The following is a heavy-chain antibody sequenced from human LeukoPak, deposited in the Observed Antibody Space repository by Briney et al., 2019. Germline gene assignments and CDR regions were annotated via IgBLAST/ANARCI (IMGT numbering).Heavy chain of an antibody. V-gene: IGHV4-39*07. Sequence: SETLSLTCTVSGGSISSSSYYWGWIRQPPGKGLEWIGSIYYSGSTYYNPSLKSRVTISVDTSKNQFSLKLSSVTAADTAVYYCARAFYPGYYSYMAVWGKGTTVTVSS. CDR2: IYYSGST. J-gene: IGHJ6*03. D-gene: IGHD3-3*02. CDR1: GGSISSSSYY. CDR3: ARAFYPGYYSYMAV.